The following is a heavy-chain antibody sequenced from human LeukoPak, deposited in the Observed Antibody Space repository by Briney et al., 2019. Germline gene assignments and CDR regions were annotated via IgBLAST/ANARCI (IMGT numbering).Heavy chain of an antibody. CDR2: IYGSGGAS. J-gene: IGHJ4*02. V-gene: IGHV3-23*01. D-gene: IGHD1-14*01. CDR1: GFTFSTYT. CDR3: AKDLRRDGIWDIDY. Sequence: GGSLRLSCAASGFTFSTYTMNWVRQAPGKGLEWVSGIYGSGGASFYADSVKGRFTISRDNSQNTVFLQMDSLRDEDTALYYCAKDLRRDGIWDIDYWGQGTLVTVSS.